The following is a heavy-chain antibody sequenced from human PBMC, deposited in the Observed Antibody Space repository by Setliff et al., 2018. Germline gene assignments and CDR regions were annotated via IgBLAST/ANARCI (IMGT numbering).Heavy chain of an antibody. CDR3: ARGITPTTRPGYCYMDV. J-gene: IGHJ6*03. Sequence: SETLSLTCTVSGDSISGRFWNWIRQTPDKGLEWIGRVYYSGLDDLNPSLQSRLTISVDTSKKQFSLSLTSVTAADTAIYYCARGITPTTRPGYCYMDVWGKGTTVTVSS. V-gene: IGHV4-59*11. CDR2: VYYSGLD. CDR1: GDSISGRF. D-gene: IGHD3-16*01.